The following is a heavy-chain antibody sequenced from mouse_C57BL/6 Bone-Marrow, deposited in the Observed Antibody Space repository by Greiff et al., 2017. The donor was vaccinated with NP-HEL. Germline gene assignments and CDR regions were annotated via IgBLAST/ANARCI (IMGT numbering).Heavy chain of an antibody. CDR1: GFTFSSYA. Sequence: EVQLVESGGGLVKPGGSLKLSCAASGFTFSSYAMSWVRQTPEKRLEWVATISDGGSYTYYPDNVKGRFTISSDNAKNNLYLQMSHLKSEDTAMYYCAREVYYSNVYAMDYWGQGTSVTVSS. CDR2: ISDGGSYT. CDR3: AREVYYSNVYAMDY. D-gene: IGHD2-5*01. V-gene: IGHV5-4*01. J-gene: IGHJ4*01.